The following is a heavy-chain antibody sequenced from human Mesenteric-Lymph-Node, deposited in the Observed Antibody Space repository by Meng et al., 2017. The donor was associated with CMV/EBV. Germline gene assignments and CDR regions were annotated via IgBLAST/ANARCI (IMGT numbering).Heavy chain of an antibody. CDR2: IYYTGST. D-gene: IGHD1-1*01. V-gene: IGHV4-39*07. CDR1: GGSISNARYY. J-gene: IGHJ6*02. CDR3: ARVQRYYGMDV. Sequence: SQTLSLTCGASGGSISNARYYWGWIRQPPGQTLEWIGNIYYTGSTYYTPALKSRVTMSVDTSKNQFSLKLSSVTAADTAVYYCARVQRYYGMDVWGQGTTVTVSS.